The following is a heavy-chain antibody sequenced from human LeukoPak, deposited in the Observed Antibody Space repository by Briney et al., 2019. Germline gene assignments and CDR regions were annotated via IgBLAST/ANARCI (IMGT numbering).Heavy chain of an antibody. D-gene: IGHD5-18*01. CDR2: IYSNDDK. V-gene: IGHV2-5*01. CDR1: GFSLSTSGVG. CDR3: AHSIQLWSSNWFDP. Sequence: SGPTLVNPTQTLTLTCTFSGFSLSTSGVGVDWIRQPPGKALEWLALIYSNDDKRYSPSLKSRLTITKDTSKNQVVLTMTNMDPVDTATYYCAHSIQLWSSNWFDPWGQGTLVTVSS. J-gene: IGHJ5*02.